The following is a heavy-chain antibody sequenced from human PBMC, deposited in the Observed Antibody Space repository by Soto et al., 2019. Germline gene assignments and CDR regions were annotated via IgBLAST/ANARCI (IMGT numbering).Heavy chain of an antibody. J-gene: IGHJ6*02. D-gene: IGHD3-22*01. Sequence: QVQLRQWGAGLLKPSETLVLTCAVSGGSFTDYYWGWIRQSPGKGLEWIGEINHSASSTYNPSLASPVTSLVDSSNNQFSLRLTSVTAADTAMYYCARGEYDSSGLYSWAPLGFDVWGQGTTVTVSS. CDR2: INHSASS. V-gene: IGHV4-34*01. CDR3: ARGEYDSSGLYSWAPLGFDV. CDR1: GGSFTDYY.